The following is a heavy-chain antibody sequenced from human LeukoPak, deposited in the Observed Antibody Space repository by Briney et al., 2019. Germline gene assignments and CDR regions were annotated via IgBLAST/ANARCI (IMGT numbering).Heavy chain of an antibody. CDR1: GGTFSSYA. CDR2: IIPILGIA. CDR3: ARALIVVGPGGSFDI. D-gene: IGHD3-22*01. V-gene: IGHV1-69*04. Sequence: SVKVSCKASGGTFSSYAISWVRQAPGQGLEWMGRIIPILGIANYAQKFQGRVTITADKSTSTAYMELSSLRSEDTAVYYCARALIVVGPGGSFDIWGQGTMVTVSS. J-gene: IGHJ3*02.